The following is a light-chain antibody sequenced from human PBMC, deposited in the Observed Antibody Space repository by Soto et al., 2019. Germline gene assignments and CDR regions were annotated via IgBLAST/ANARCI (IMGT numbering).Light chain of an antibody. CDR1: SSDGGGYNY. V-gene: IGLV2-11*01. Sequence: QSVLTQPRSVSGSPGQSVTISCTGTSSDGGGYNYVSWYQQHPGKAPKLMIYDVSKRPSGVPDRFSGSKSGNTASLTISGLQAEDEADYYCCSYAGSYVFGGGTKVTVL. J-gene: IGLJ2*01. CDR2: DVS. CDR3: CSYAGSYV.